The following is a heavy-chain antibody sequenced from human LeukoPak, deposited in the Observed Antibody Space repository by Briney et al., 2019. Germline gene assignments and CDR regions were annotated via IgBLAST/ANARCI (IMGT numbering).Heavy chain of an antibody. CDR1: GGSISSYY. V-gene: IGHV4-59*12. J-gene: IGHJ4*02. CDR3: AREGGDGFGRYYFDY. D-gene: IGHD5-24*01. CDR2: IYYSGST. Sequence: PSETLSLTCTVSGGSISSYYWSWIRQPPGKGLEWIGYIYYSGSTNYNPSLKSRVTISVDTSKNQFSLKLSSVTAADTAVYYCAREGGDGFGRYYFDYWGQGTLVTVSS.